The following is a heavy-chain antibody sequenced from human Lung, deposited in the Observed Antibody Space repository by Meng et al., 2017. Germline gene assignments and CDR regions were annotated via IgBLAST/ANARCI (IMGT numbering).Heavy chain of an antibody. J-gene: IGHJ4*02. Sequence: HVQLLQSGAEVKQPGASVKVSCKASDYTFTGYGDGWVRQAPGQGLEWMAWLGAHPGDTSFAPKFLGRVTVTADTATATAYMELRSLRSDDTAVYYCARGTPGRSYCDYWGLGTLVTVSS. CDR1: DYTFTGYG. V-gene: IGHV1-18*01. CDR2: LGAHPGDT. CDR3: ARGTPGRSYCDY. D-gene: IGHD3-10*01.